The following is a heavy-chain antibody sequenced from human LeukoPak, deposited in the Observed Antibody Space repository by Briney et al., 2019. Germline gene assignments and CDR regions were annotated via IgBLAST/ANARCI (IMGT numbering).Heavy chain of an antibody. CDR2: IYTSGST. D-gene: IGHD6-13*01. V-gene: IGHV4-4*07. CDR3: AREVTTGIASAGRVDY. J-gene: IGHJ4*02. CDR1: GGSISSYY. Sequence: SETLSLTCTVSGGSISSYYWSWIRQPAGKGLERIGRIYTSGSTNYNPSLKSRVTMSVDTSKNQFSLKLSSVTAADAAVYYCAREVTTGIASAGRVDYWGQGTLVTVSS.